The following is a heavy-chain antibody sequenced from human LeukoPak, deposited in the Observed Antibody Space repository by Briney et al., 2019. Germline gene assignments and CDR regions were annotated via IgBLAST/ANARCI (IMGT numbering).Heavy chain of an antibody. CDR3: AKDRAVVPAASTYDY. CDR2: ISGSGGST. D-gene: IGHD2-2*01. J-gene: IGHJ4*02. CDR1: GFTFSSYA. V-gene: IGHV3-23*01. Sequence: PGGSLRLSCAASGFTFSSYAMSWVRQAPGKGLEGVSAISGSGGSTYYADSVKGRFTISRDNSKNTLYLQMNSLRAEDTAVYYCAKDRAVVPAASTYDYWGQGTLVTVSS.